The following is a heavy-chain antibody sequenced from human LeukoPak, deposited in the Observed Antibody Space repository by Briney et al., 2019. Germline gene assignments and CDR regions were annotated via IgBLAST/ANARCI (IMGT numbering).Heavy chain of an antibody. J-gene: IGHJ4*02. CDR2: ISVRSNYI. Sequence: GGSLRLSCLASGYTFSSYSINWVRQAPGKGLDLVSSISVRSNYIYYADSVRGRFRISRDDARDSLYLQMNSLRAEDTAVYYCVRLRRNSDTSGFYYYYDFWGQGTLVTVSS. CDR1: GYTFSSYS. D-gene: IGHD3-22*01. CDR3: VRLRRNSDTSGFYYYYDF. V-gene: IGHV3-21*01.